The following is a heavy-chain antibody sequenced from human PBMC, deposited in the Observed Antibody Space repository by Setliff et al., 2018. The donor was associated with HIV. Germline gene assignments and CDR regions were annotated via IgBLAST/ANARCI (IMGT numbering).Heavy chain of an antibody. D-gene: IGHD2-2*01. CDR2: IYTSGST. V-gene: IGHV4-61*09. CDR1: GGSISSSSYY. J-gene: IGHJ6*03. Sequence: SETLSLTCSVSGGSISSSSYYWSWIRQPAGKGLEWIGHIYTSGSTNYNSSLKSRVTISVDTSKNQFSLKLSSVTAADTAVYYCARVALHCSSTSCFAGDYYYYMDVWGKGTTVTVSS. CDR3: ARVALHCSSTSCFAGDYYYYMDV.